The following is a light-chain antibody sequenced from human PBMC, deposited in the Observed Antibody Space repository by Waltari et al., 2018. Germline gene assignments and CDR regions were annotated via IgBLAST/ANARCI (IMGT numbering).Light chain of an antibody. Sequence: QSVLTQPPSASGTPGQRVTISCSGSNPNIGSNVVNWYQQLPGKAPRLLIYSNDQRSAGVPDRFSGSKSGTSASLAISGLQSEDEADYYCATWDDRLTGVLFGGGTKVTVL. CDR3: ATWDDRLTGVL. V-gene: IGLV1-44*01. CDR2: SND. J-gene: IGLJ3*02. CDR1: NPNIGSNV.